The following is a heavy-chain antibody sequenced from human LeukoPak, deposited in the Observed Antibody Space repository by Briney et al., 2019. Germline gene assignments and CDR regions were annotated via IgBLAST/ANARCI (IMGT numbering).Heavy chain of an antibody. CDR2: ISAYNGHT. V-gene: IGHV1-18*01. D-gene: IGHD6-13*01. J-gene: IGHJ4*02. CDR3: ATPSGYSSSWSFDY. CDR1: GYTFASYG. Sequence: ASVKVSCKASGYTFASYGVSWVRQAPGQGRGGLGWISAYNGHTNYAQKLQGRVTMTTDTSTSTAYVELGSLRSDDSAVYYCATPSGYSSSWSFDYWGQGTLVTVSS.